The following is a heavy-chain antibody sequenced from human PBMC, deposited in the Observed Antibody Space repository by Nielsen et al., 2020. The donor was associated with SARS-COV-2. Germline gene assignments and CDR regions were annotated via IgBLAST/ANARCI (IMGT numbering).Heavy chain of an antibody. Sequence: SVKVSCKASGGTFSSYAISWVRQAPGQGLEWMGGIIPIFGTANYAQKFQGRVTITADKSTSTAYMELSSLRSEDTAVYYCARVGDYDILINWGQGTLVIVSS. D-gene: IGHD3-9*01. CDR1: GGTFSSYA. CDR3: ARVGDYDILIN. CDR2: IIPIFGTA. V-gene: IGHV1-69*06. J-gene: IGHJ4*02.